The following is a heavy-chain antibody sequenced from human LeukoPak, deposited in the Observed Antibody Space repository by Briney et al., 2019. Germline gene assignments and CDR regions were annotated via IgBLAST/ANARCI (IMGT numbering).Heavy chain of an antibody. Sequence: GGSLRLSCAASGFTFSSYEMNWVRQAPGKGLEWVSYISSSSSTIYYADSVKGRFTISRDNAKNSLYLQMNSLRAEDTAVYYCAIDRFSFDYWGQGTLVTVSS. V-gene: IGHV3-48*01. J-gene: IGHJ4*02. CDR1: GFTFSSYE. CDR2: ISSSSSTI. D-gene: IGHD3-10*01. CDR3: AIDRFSFDY.